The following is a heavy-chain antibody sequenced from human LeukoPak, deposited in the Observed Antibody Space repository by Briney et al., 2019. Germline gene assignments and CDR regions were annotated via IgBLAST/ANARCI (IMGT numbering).Heavy chain of an antibody. D-gene: IGHD5-12*01. Sequence: SETLSLTCAVYGGSFSGYYWSWIRQPPGKGLEWIGEINHSGSTNYNPSLKSRVTISVDTSKNQFSLKLSSVTAADTAVYYCARGGGYASPIGYWGQGTLVTVSS. CDR3: ARGGGYASPIGY. CDR1: GGSFSGYY. J-gene: IGHJ4*02. V-gene: IGHV4-34*01. CDR2: INHSGST.